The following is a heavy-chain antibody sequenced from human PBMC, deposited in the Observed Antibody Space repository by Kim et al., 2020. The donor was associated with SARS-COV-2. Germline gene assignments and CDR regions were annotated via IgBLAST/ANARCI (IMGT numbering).Heavy chain of an antibody. CDR1: GGSISSSSYY. D-gene: IGHD4-17*01. Sequence: SETLSLTCTVSGGSISSSSYYWGWIRQPPGKGLEWIGSIYYSGSTYYNPSLKSRVTISVDTSKNQFSLKLSSVTAADTAVYYCARGGDYDYWGQGTLVTVSS. CDR2: IYYSGST. V-gene: IGHV4-39*07. CDR3: ARGGDYDY. J-gene: IGHJ4*02.